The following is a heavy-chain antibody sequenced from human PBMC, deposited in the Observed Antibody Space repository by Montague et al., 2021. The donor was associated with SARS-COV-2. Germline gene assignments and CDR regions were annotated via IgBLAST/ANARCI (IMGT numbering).Heavy chain of an antibody. D-gene: IGHD3-10*01. Sequence: SETLSLTCAVYGGSFSGYHWNWIRQPPGKGLEWTGEINHSGSTNYNPSLKSRVTMSVDTSKNQFSLKLSSVTAADTAVYYCARGARQGYGFRLGSFDSWGQGTLVTVSS. CDR1: GGSFSGYH. CDR2: INHSGST. CDR3: ARGARQGYGFRLGSFDS. J-gene: IGHJ4*02. V-gene: IGHV4-34*01.